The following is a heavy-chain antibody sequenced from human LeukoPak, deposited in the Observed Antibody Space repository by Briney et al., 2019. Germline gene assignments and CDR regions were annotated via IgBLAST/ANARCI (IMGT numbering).Heavy chain of an antibody. D-gene: IGHD3-10*01. Sequence: GGSLRLSCAASGFPFSSYSMNWVRQAPGKGLEWVSYISSSSSTIYYADSVKGRFTISRDNAKNSLYLQMNSLRAEDTAVYYCARISTMVRGPTDYWGQGTLVTVSS. CDR3: ARISTMVRGPTDY. J-gene: IGHJ4*02. V-gene: IGHV3-48*04. CDR2: ISSSSSTI. CDR1: GFPFSSYS.